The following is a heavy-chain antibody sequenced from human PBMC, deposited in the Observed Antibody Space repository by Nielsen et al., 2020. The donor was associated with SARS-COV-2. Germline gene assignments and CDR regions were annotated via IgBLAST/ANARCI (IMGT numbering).Heavy chain of an antibody. J-gene: IGHJ6*03. CDR3: ARAGVVVVPAAIRYYYYYMDV. D-gene: IGHD2-2*02. Sequence: WIRQPPGKGLVWVSRINSDGSSTSYADSVKGRFTISRDNAKNTLYLQMNSLRAEDTAVHYCARAGVVVVPAAIRYYYYYMDVWGKGTTVTVSS. V-gene: IGHV3-74*01. CDR2: INSDGSST.